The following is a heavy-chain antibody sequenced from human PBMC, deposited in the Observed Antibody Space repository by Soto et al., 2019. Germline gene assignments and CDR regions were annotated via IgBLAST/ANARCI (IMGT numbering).Heavy chain of an antibody. V-gene: IGHV4-59*11. CDR1: GGSINNHY. CDR3: ARANWYSEY. J-gene: IGHJ4*02. D-gene: IGHD7-27*01. CDR2: IYYTGST. Sequence: QVYLQESGPGLVKPSETLSLTCTVSGGSINNHYWSWIRQPPGEGLEWIGYIYYTGSTNYNPSLKSRVTMSVDTSKNQFSLNLASLTAADTAIYYCARANWYSEYWGQGTLVTVSS.